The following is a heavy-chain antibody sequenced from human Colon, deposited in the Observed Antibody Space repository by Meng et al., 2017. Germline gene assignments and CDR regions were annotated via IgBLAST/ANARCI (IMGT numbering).Heavy chain of an antibody. V-gene: IGHV1-69*08. Sequence: QVQLVQSGAEVKKPGPSVKVSCKASGGTFSSYTISWVRQAPGQGLEWMGRIIPILGIANYAQKFQGRVTITADKSTSTAYMELSSLRSENTAVYYCAGDGESRSGYPLFVWGQGTLVTVSS. CDR2: IIPILGIA. D-gene: IGHD3-3*01. CDR3: AGDGESRSGYPLFV. CDR1: GGTFSSYT. J-gene: IGHJ4*02.